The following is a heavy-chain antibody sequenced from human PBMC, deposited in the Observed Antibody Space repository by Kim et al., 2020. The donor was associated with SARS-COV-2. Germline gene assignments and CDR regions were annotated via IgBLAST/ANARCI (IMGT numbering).Heavy chain of an antibody. Sequence: GGSLRLSCEASGFTFGNHGMHWVRQAPGKGLERVAFIWFDGSETEYADSVRGRFSISRDNAKNTVFLQMNSLGSEDTAVYYCARDGKRLAPFGLDVWGQGTAVTVSS. D-gene: IGHD5-12*01. CDR3: ARDGKRLAPFGLDV. J-gene: IGHJ6*02. CDR1: GFTFGNHG. CDR2: IWFDGSET. V-gene: IGHV3-33*01.